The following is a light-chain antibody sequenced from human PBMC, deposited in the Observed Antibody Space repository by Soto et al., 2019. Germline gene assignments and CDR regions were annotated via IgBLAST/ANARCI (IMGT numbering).Light chain of an antibody. J-gene: IGKJ1*01. Sequence: EIVLTQSPATLSLSPGERATLSCRASQSVTSNYLAWYQQKPGQAPRLLIYGASSRATAIPDRFSGSGSGTDFTLTISRLEPEVLAVYHCQQYGDSPQTFGQGTKVEIK. V-gene: IGKV3-20*01. CDR1: QSVTSNY. CDR3: QQYGDSPQT. CDR2: GAS.